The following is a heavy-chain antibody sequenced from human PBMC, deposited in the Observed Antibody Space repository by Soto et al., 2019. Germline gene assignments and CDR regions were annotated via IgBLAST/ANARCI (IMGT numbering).Heavy chain of an antibody. CDR1: GFPFSSYG. CDR3: AKVAQGDPLISDYGMDV. V-gene: IGHV3-30*18. CDR2: ISYDGSDR. J-gene: IGHJ6*02. Sequence: PGGSLRLSCAASGFPFSSYGMHWVRQAPGKGLEWVALISYDGSDRYYADSVKGRFTVSRDNSRNTLDLQMNSLIPEDTAVYYCAKVAQGDPLISDYGMDVWGQGTTVTVPS. D-gene: IGHD2-21*02.